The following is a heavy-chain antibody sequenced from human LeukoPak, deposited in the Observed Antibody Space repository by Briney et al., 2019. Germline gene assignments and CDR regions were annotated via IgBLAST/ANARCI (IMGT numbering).Heavy chain of an antibody. CDR1: GGAFSSYA. CDR2: IIPILGIA. V-gene: IGHV1-69*04. D-gene: IGHD1-26*01. J-gene: IGHJ5*02. Sequence: SVKVSCKASGGAFSSYAISWVRQAPGQGLEWMGRIIPILGIADYAQKFQGRVTITADKSTSTAYMELSSLRSEDTAVYYCARDLRGYSGSYYWFDPWGQGTLVTVSS. CDR3: ARDLRGYSGSYYWFDP.